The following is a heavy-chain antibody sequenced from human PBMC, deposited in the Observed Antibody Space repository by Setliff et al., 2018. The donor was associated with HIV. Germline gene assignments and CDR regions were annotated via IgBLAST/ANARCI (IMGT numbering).Heavy chain of an antibody. Sequence: ETLSLTCTVSGGSITSYYWSWIRQPAGKGLEWFGRIYISGSTNYNHSFESRVTMSIDTSKNQFSLKLSSVTAADTAVYYCARGGGTGSFDYWGQGTLVTVSS. CDR2: IYISGST. V-gene: IGHV4-4*07. J-gene: IGHJ4*02. D-gene: IGHD3-16*01. CDR3: ARGGGTGSFDY. CDR1: GGSITSYY.